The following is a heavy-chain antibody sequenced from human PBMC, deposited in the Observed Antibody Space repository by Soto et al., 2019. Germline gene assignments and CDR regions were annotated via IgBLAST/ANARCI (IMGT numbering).Heavy chain of an antibody. CDR1: GGSISSYY. V-gene: IGHV4-4*07. D-gene: IGHD2-2*01. CDR2: IYTSGST. J-gene: IGHJ4*02. CDR3: ARVLGYCSSTSCAYHFDY. Sequence: PSETLSLTCTVSGGSISSYYWSWIRQPAGKGLEWIGRIYTSGSTNYNPSLKSRVTTSVDTSKNQFSLKLSSVTAADTAVYYCARVLGYCSSTSCAYHFDYWGQGTLVTVSS.